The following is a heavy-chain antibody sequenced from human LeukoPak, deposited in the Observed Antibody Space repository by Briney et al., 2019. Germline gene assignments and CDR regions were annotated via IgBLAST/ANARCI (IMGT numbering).Heavy chain of an antibody. J-gene: IGHJ4*02. CDR2: ISSSGSTM. Sequence: PGGSLRLSCAASGFIFSSYRMNWVRQAPGKGLEWVSYISSSGSTMDYADSVKGRFTISRDNAKNSLYLQMNSLRAEDTAVYYCAGRFDYWGQGTLVTVSS. V-gene: IGHV3-48*01. CDR1: GFIFSSYR. CDR3: AGRFDY.